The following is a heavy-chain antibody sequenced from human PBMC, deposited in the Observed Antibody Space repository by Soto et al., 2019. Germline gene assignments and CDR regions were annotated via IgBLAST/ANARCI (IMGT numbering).Heavy chain of an antibody. V-gene: IGHV4-30-4*01. CDR1: GGSIRSGDYY. Sequence: QVQLQESGPGLVKPSQTLFLTSTVSGGSIRSGDYYWSWFRQHPGKVLEWIGYIYYIGSSYYDPSLKSRVTISANTSKNQFALKQNSVTAADPAVDYCASHDYAHNGIDVWGQGTTVTASS. CDR3: ASHDYAHNGIDV. D-gene: IGHD4-17*01. J-gene: IGHJ6*02. CDR2: IYYIGSS.